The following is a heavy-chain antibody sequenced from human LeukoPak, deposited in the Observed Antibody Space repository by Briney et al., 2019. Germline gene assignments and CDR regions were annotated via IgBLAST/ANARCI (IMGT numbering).Heavy chain of an antibody. CDR2: IYPGDSDT. Sequence: GESLKISCKGSGYTFTTDWAAWVRQMPGKGLEWMGIIYPGDSDTRYSPSFQGQVTISADKSISTAYLQWSSLKASDSAMYYCARHVSSSSGWIYFDYWGQGTLVTVSS. CDR1: GYTFTTDW. V-gene: IGHV5-51*01. CDR3: ARHVSSSSGWIYFDY. J-gene: IGHJ4*02. D-gene: IGHD6-19*01.